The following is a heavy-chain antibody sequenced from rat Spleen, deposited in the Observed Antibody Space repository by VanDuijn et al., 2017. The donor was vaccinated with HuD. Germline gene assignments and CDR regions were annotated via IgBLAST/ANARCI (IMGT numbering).Heavy chain of an antibody. CDR1: GFTFSDYY. CDR3: ARHSYPGITSDWFAY. CDR2: ISYDGSST. V-gene: IGHV5-7*01. Sequence: EVQLVESDGGLVQPGRSLKLSCAASGFTFSDYYMAWVRQAPKKGLEWVATISYDGSSTYYRDSVKGRFTISRDNAKSTLYLQMDSLRSEDTATYYCARHSYPGITSDWFAYWGQGTLVTVSS. D-gene: IGHD1-4*01. J-gene: IGHJ3*01.